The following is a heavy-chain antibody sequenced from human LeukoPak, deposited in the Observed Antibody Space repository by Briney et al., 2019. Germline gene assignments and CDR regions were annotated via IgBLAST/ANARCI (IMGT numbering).Heavy chain of an antibody. V-gene: IGHV4-59*01. Sequence: SETLSLTCTVSGGSISSFYWNWIRQPPGKGLEWIGYIYHSESTNYNPSLKGRVTISADTSKNQFSLKLSSVTAADTAVYYCARGTSYSGATFLYWGQEPWSPCPQ. CDR2: IYHSEST. J-gene: IGHJ4*01. CDR3: ARGTSYSGATFLY. CDR1: GGSISSFY. D-gene: IGHD1-26*01.